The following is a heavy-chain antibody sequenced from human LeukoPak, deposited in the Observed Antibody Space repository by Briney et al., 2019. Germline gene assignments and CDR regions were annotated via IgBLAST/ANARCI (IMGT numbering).Heavy chain of an antibody. V-gene: IGHV3-23*01. CDR1: GFTFSSYA. CDR3: AKANHGPPHQAYYGSGTLYRHGMDV. Sequence: GGSLRLSCAASGFTFSSYAMSWVRQAPGKGLEWVSAISGSGGSTYYADSVKGRFTISRDNSKNTLYLQMNSLRAEDTAVYYCAKANHGPPHQAYYGSGTLYRHGMDVWGQGTTVTVSS. J-gene: IGHJ6*02. CDR2: ISGSGGST. D-gene: IGHD3-10*01.